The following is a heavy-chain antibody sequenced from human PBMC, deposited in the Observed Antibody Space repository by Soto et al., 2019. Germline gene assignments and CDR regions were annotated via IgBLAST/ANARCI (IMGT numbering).Heavy chain of an antibody. CDR3: ARDSAMTTVTIFDF. CDR2: IHPSGGTS. Sequence: SLKVSCRASGYTFAPYYIHWVRQAPGQGLEWMGVIHPSGGTSTYAQKFQDRFTMAGDTSTGTVFMELSRLRSDDTAIYYCARDSAMTTVTIFDFWGQGTLVTVSS. J-gene: IGHJ4*02. CDR1: GYTFAPYY. D-gene: IGHD4-17*01. V-gene: IGHV1-46*01.